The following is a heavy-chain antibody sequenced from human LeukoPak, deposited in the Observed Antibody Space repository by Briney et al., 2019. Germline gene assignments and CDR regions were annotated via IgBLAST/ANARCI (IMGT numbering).Heavy chain of an antibody. CDR3: AKDLTTVTTQGDY. CDR1: GYTFTNYF. CDR2: INPSGGRT. V-gene: IGHV1-46*01. J-gene: IGHJ4*02. Sequence: ASVKVSCKASGYTFTNYFIHWVRQAPGQGLEWMGIINPSGGRTSYAQKFQGRVTMTRDMSTSTVYMELSSLRAEDTAVYYCAKDLTTVTTQGDYWGQGALVTVSS. D-gene: IGHD4-17*01.